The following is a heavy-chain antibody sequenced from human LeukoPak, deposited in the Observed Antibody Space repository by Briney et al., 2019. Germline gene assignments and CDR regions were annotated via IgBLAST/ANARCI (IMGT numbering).Heavy chain of an antibody. V-gene: IGHV2-5*01. CDR3: VHSGPNGKLDVYHI. CDR2: IYWNDEK. CDR1: GVSLSTNGVG. D-gene: IGHD4/OR15-4a*01. J-gene: IGHJ3*02. Sequence: GPTLVKPTQTLTLTCTFSGVSLSTNGVGVGWIGQPPGKALEWLALIYWNDEKRYISSLKSRLPITKDPSKKQVVLTMTNMSPVDTATYYCVHSGPNGKLDVYHIWGQGTMVTVSS.